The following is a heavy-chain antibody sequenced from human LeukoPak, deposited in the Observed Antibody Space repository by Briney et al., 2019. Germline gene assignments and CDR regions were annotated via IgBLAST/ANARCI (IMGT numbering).Heavy chain of an antibody. CDR2: INTNTGNP. J-gene: IGHJ5*02. V-gene: IGHV7-4-1*02. CDR3: ARDRITMVRGHGGWFDP. CDR1: GYTFTSYP. Sequence: ASVKVSCKASGYTFTSYPINWVRQTPGQGLEWMGWINTNTGNPTYAQGFTGRFVFSLDTSVSTAYLQISSLKAEDTAVYYCARDRITMVRGHGGWFDPWGQGTLVTVSS. D-gene: IGHD3-10*01.